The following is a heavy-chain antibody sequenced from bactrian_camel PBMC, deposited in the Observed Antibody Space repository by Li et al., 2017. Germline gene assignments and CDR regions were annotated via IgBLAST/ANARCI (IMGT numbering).Heavy chain of an antibody. CDR2: INSAGGST. D-gene: IGHD6*01. J-gene: IGHJ6*01. Sequence: VQLVESGGGVVQPGGSLRLSCAASGFTFSNYYMSWVRQAPGKGLEWVSFINSAGGSTHYRDSVKGRFTISRDNAKNTLYLQLNSLETEDTAMYYCAKDSPAPFSWYAPSFGYWGQGTQVTVS. CDR1: GFTFSNYY. V-gene: IGHV3S40*01. CDR3: AKDSPAPFSWYAPSFGY.